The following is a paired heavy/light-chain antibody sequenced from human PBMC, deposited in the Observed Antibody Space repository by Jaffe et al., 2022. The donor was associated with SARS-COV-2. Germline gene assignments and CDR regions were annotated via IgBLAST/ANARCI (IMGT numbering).Light chain of an antibody. CDR2: EGS. V-gene: IGLV2-23*01. J-gene: IGLJ2*01. CDR3: CSYAGSSTV. Sequence: QSALTQPASVSGSPGQSITISCTGTSSDVGSYNLVSWYQQHPGKAPKLMIYEGSKRPSGVSNRFSGSKSGNTASLTISGLQAEDEADYYCCSYAGSSTVFGGGTKLTVL. CDR1: SSDVGSYNL.
Heavy chain of an antibody. CDR3: TPDIVAPRLWYYFDY. V-gene: IGHV3-15*01. CDR1: GFTFSNAW. D-gene: IGHD5-12*01. Sequence: EVQLVESGGGLVKPGGSLRLSCAASGFTFSNAWMSWVRQAPGKGLEWVGRIKSKTDGGTTDYAAPVKGRFTISRDDSKNTLYLQMNSLKTEDTAVYYCTPDIVAPRLWYYFDYWGQGTLVTVSS. J-gene: IGHJ4*02. CDR2: IKSKTDGGTT.